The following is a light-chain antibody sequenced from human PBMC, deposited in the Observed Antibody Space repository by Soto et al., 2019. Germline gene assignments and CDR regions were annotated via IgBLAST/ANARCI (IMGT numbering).Light chain of an antibody. CDR3: QQSYSSPPT. V-gene: IGKV1-39*01. Sequence: DIQMTQSPSYRSASVEDRVIITCRASQSISNHLNWYQQKPGKAPKLLIFAASSLQSGVPARFSGSRSGPDFTLTISSLQPEDFATYYCQQSYSSPPTFGQGTKV. J-gene: IGKJ1*01. CDR1: QSISNH. CDR2: AAS.